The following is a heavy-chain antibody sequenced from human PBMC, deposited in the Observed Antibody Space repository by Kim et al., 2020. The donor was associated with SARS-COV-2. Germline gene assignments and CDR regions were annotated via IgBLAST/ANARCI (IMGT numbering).Heavy chain of an antibody. CDR1: GYTFTSYG. Sequence: ASVKVSCKASGYTFTSYGISWVRQAPGQGLEWMGWISAYNGNTNYAQKLQGRVTMTTDTSTSTAYMELRSLRSDDTAVYYCARALRGYSYGYDFDYWGQGTLVTVSS. CDR3: ARALRGYSYGYDFDY. D-gene: IGHD5-18*01. V-gene: IGHV1-18*01. CDR2: ISAYNGNT. J-gene: IGHJ4*02.